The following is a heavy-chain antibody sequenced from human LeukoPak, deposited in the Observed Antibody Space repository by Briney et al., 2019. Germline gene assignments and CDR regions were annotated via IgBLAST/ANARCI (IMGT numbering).Heavy chain of an antibody. CDR1: GGSISSYY. J-gene: IGHJ3*02. Sequence: SETLSLTCTVSGGSISSYYWSWIRQPAGKGLEWIGRIYTSGSTSYNPSLKSRVTMSVDTSKNQFSLKLSSVTAADTAVYYCARTVGATLDDAFDIWGQGTMVTVSS. D-gene: IGHD1-26*01. V-gene: IGHV4-4*07. CDR2: IYTSGST. CDR3: ARTVGATLDDAFDI.